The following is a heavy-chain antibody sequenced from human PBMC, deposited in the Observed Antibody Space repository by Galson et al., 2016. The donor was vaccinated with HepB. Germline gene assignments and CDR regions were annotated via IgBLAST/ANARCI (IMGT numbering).Heavy chain of an antibody. CDR2: IKEDGSKH. CDR1: GFTFSRFW. V-gene: IGHV3-7*03. D-gene: IGHD6-19*01. Sequence: SLRLSCAASGFTFSRFWMNWVRQAPGKGLEWVASIKEDGSKHFYVDSVKGRFTMSRDNVEESVSLQMNSLRAEDTAVYYCAKYGDEAGWNFHHWGQGTLVTVSS. CDR3: AKYGDEAGWNFHH. J-gene: IGHJ1*01.